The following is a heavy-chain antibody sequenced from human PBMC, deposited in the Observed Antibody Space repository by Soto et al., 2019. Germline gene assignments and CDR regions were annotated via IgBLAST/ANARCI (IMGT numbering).Heavy chain of an antibody. CDR1: NGSISSRSSY. CDR3: GGQDYGAKGYYFES. V-gene: IGHV4-39*01. D-gene: IGHD4-17*01. CDR2: LYYIGNT. Sequence: QLQLQESGSGLVKPSETLSLTCIVSNGSISSRSSYWGWIRQTPGKGLEWIGSLYYIGNTYYNPSLKSRDAISIITSKTPLSLKMNSVTAADTAVYFCGGQDYGAKGYYFESWGQGALVTVSS. J-gene: IGHJ4*02.